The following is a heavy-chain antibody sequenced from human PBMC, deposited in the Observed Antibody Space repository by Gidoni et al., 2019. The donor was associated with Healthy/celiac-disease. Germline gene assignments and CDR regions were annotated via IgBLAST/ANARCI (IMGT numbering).Heavy chain of an antibody. J-gene: IGHJ4*02. D-gene: IGHD3-22*01. CDR3: AREPLSWYDSSGYTFDY. Sequence: EVQLVESGGGLVKPGGSLRLSCAASGCTFSSYSMNWVRHAPGKGLEWVSSIRSSSSYIYYADSVKGRFTISRDNAKNSLYLQMNSLRAEDTAVYYCAREPLSWYDSSGYTFDYWGQGTLVTVSS. CDR2: IRSSSSYI. CDR1: GCTFSSYS. V-gene: IGHV3-21*01.